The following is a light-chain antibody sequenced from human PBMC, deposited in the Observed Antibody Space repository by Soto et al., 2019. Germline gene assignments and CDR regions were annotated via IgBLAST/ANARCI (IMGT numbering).Light chain of an antibody. CDR3: QQYGSSPRT. CDR1: QSVSSSC. J-gene: IGKJ1*01. Sequence: EIVLTQSPGTLSSSPGERATLSCRASQSVSSSCLAWYQQKPGQAPRLLIYGASSRATGIPDRFSGSGSGTDFTLTISRLEPEDFAVYYCQQYGSSPRTFGQGTKVDIK. CDR2: GAS. V-gene: IGKV3-20*01.